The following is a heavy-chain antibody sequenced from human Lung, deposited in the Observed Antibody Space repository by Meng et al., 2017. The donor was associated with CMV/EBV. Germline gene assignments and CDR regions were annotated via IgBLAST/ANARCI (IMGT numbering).Heavy chain of an antibody. CDR1: GFTVTDNY. CDR3: ARPLAIRPMLGYYYGLDV. CDR2: IYSADRA. J-gene: IGHJ6*02. D-gene: IGHD6-6*01. V-gene: IGHV3-53*01. Sequence: GESLKISCTASGFTVTDNYMIWVRQAPGKGLEWVSVIYSADRAYYADSLRGRFIISRDISKNTVYLQLLNLRAEDAAMYYCARPLAIRPMLGYYYGLDVWXQGTXVTVYS.